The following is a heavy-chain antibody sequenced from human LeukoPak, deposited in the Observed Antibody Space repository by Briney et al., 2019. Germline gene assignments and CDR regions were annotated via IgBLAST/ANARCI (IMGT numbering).Heavy chain of an antibody. D-gene: IGHD3-3*01. V-gene: IGHV4-39*01. CDR1: GGSISSSSYY. CDR2: IYYSGST. J-gene: IGHJ5*02. Sequence: SETLSLTCTVSGGSISSSSYYWGWIRQPPGKGLEWIGSIYYSGSTYYNPSLKSRVTISVDTSKNQFSLKLSSVTAADTAVYYCARTYDFWSGSWFDPWGQGTLVTVSS. CDR3: ARTYDFWSGSWFDP.